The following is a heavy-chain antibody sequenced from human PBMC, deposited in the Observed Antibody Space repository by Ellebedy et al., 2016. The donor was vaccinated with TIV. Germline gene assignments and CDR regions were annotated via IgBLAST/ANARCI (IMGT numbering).Heavy chain of an antibody. J-gene: IGHJ3*02. CDR3: ARDPVGVGPAFDI. V-gene: IGHV3-23*01. CDR2: ISGSGANT. D-gene: IGHD4-23*01. Sequence: PGGSLSLSCAASGLTFSSHAMSWVRQAPGKGREWVSSISGSGANTYYADSVKGRFTISRDNSKNTLSLQMNSLRAEDTAVYYCARDPVGVGPAFDIWGQGTIVTVSS. CDR1: GLTFSSHA.